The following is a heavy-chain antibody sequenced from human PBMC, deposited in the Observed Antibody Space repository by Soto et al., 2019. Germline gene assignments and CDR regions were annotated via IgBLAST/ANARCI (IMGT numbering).Heavy chain of an antibody. J-gene: IGHJ6*02. D-gene: IGHD1-26*01. Sequence: QVLLQESGPGLVKPSETLSLSCTVSGGSISSYHWSWIRQTPGKGLGWIGYVHYSWGSNYNPSLKXXVXISLGTSKSQVSLKLTSVTATATAVYDCARQGCGALRGLVDVWGQGTTVTVSS. V-gene: IGHV4-59*08. CDR2: VHYSWGS. CDR3: ARQGCGALRGLVDV. CDR1: GGSISSYH.